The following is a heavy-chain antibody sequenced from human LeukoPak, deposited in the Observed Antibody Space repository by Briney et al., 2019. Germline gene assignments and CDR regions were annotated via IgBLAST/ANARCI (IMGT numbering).Heavy chain of an antibody. CDR3: ATYSGTWGYLDY. CDR1: GESISSSNYY. Sequence: SETLSLTCSVSGESISSSNYYWGWIRQPPGKGLEWIGSMSYSGITHYNPSLKSPVTISIDTSKNQFSLKLSSVTAADTAEYYCATYSGTWGYLDYWGQGTLVTVSS. J-gene: IGHJ4*02. CDR2: MSYSGIT. V-gene: IGHV4-39*07. D-gene: IGHD6-13*01.